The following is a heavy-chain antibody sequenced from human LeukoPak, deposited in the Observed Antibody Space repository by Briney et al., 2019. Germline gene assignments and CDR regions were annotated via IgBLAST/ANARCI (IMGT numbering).Heavy chain of an antibody. J-gene: IGHJ4*01. CDR2: IKQYGSET. V-gene: IGHV3-7*01. Sequence: ANIKQYGSETYYVDPVKGRFTISRDNAKNSLYLQMKSLRAEDTAVYYCVREGTTVALFDYWG. D-gene: IGHD6-19*01. CDR3: VREGTTVALFDY.